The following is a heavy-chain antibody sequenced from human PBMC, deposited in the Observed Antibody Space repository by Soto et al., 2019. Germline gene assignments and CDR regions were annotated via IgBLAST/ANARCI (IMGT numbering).Heavy chain of an antibody. J-gene: IGHJ6*02. V-gene: IGHV3-23*01. Sequence: GGSLRLSCAASGFTFSSYAMSWVRQAPGKGLEWVSAISGSGGSTYYADSVKGRFTISRDNSKNTLYLQMNSLRAEDTAVYYCAKFLVGSTSNYYYGMDVWGQGTTVTVSS. D-gene: IGHD2-2*01. CDR2: ISGSGGST. CDR1: GFTFSSYA. CDR3: AKFLVGSTSNYYYGMDV.